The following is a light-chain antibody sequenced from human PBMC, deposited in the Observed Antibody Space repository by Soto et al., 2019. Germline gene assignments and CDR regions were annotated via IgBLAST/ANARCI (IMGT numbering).Light chain of an antibody. CDR1: NSDVGAYNY. Sequence: QSALTQPASVSGSPGQLITISCTGTNSDVGAYNYVSWFQQHPGKAPKLIIFEVSNRPSGVSHRFSGSKSGNTASLTISGLQTEDEADYYCLSYTITSILVFGGGTKVTVL. V-gene: IGLV2-14*01. CDR3: LSYTITSILV. CDR2: EVS. J-gene: IGLJ3*02.